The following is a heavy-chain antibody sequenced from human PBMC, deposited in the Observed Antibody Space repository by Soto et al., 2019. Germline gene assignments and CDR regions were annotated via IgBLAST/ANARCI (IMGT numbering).Heavy chain of an antibody. CDR1: GFTVSSNY. CDR3: ARTGIAAPGWFDS. CDR2: IYSGGST. J-gene: IGHJ5*01. V-gene: IGHV3-53*04. D-gene: IGHD6-13*01. Sequence: PGGSLRLSCAASGFTVSSNYMSWVRQAPGKGLEWVSVIYSGGSTYYADSVKGRFTISRHNSKNTLYLQMNSLRAEDTAVYYCARTGIAAPGWFDSWGQGTLVIVSS.